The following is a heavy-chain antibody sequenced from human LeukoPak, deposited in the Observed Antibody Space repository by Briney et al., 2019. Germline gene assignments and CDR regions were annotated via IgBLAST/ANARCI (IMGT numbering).Heavy chain of an antibody. J-gene: IGHJ4*02. CDR2: IKQDGSKK. CDR1: GFTFSSYW. Sequence: GVSLRLSCAASGFTFSSYWMTWVRQAPGKGLEWVANIKQDGSKKNYVDSVKGRFTISRDNAKNSLYLQMNSLRAEDTAVYYCATPLDYYDSSGYHQGGDWGQGTLVTVSS. CDR3: ATPLDYYDSSGYHQGGD. D-gene: IGHD3-22*01. V-gene: IGHV3-7*03.